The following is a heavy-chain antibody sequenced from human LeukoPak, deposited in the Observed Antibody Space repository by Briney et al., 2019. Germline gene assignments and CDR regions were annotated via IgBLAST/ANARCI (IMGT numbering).Heavy chain of an antibody. Sequence: GASVKVSCKASGYTFTDSYIHWVRQAPGQGHEWMGWIDPNSGGTNYAQKFLGSVTMTGDTSINTAFMELSRLRSDDTAIYYCARGRGTTMVRGVITNYFDLWGRGSLVTVSS. J-gene: IGHJ2*01. CDR1: GYTFTDSY. CDR2: IDPNSGGT. CDR3: ARGRGTTMVRGVITNYFDL. V-gene: IGHV1-2*02. D-gene: IGHD3-10*01.